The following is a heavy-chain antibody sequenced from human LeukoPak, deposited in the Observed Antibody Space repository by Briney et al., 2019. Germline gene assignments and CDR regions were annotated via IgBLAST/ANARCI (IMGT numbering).Heavy chain of an antibody. D-gene: IGHD3-22*01. CDR2: ISYTGST. CDR3: ARDRYYEPLDY. J-gene: IGHJ4*02. V-gene: IGHV4-39*07. Sequence: LSLTCTVSGDSISSRSYYWGWIRQPPGPGLEWIGHISYTGSTYYNPSLKSRVTISVDTSKNQFSLQLRSVTAADTAVYYCARDRYYEPLDYWGQGTLVTVST. CDR1: GDSISSRSYY.